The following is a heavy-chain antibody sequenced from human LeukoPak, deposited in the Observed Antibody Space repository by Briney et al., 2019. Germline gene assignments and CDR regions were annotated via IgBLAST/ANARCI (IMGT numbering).Heavy chain of an antibody. CDR2: ISSSGSTI. V-gene: IGHV3-11*01. CDR3: ARDRYYDSSGYLGSDY. D-gene: IGHD3-22*01. CDR1: GFTFSDYY. J-gene: IGHJ4*02. Sequence: PGGSLRLSCAASGFTFSDYYMSWIRQAPGKGLEWVSYISSSGSTIYYADSVKGRFTISRDNAKNSLYLQMNSLRAEDMAVYYCARDRYYDSSGYLGSDYWGQGTLVTVSS.